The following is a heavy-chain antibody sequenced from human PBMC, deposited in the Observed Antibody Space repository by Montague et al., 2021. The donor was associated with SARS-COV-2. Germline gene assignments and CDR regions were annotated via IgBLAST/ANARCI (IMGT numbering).Heavy chain of an antibody. J-gene: IGHJ4*02. D-gene: IGHD2-21*02. Sequence: CAISGDSVSSNSAAWNWIRQTPSRGLEWLGRTYYRSKWYNDYAVSVKSRITINPDTSKNQFSLKLSSVTAADTAVYYCARQVAYCGADCYAISDYWGQGTLVTVSS. V-gene: IGHV6-1*01. CDR3: ARQVAYCGADCYAISDY. CDR1: GDSVSSNSAA. CDR2: TYYRSKWYN.